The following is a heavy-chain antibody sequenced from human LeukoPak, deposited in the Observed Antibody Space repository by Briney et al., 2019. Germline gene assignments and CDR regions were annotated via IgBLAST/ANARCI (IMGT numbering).Heavy chain of an antibody. CDR2: INPNSGGT. CDR1: GYTFTSYY. D-gene: IGHD6-13*01. V-gene: IGHV1-2*02. CDR3: ARVDAASLAVHY. Sequence: GASVKVSCKTSGYTFTSYYLNWVRQAPGQGLEWMGRINPNSGGTDSGQNFQGRVTMTRGTSISTAYMELSSLTFDDTAVYYCARVDAASLAVHYWGQGTLVTVSS. J-gene: IGHJ4*02.